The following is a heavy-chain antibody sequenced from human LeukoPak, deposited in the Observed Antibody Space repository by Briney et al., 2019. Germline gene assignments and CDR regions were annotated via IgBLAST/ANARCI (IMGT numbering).Heavy chain of an antibody. CDR3: ARDIRGGSYYLWFDP. CDR1: GFTFSSYS. J-gene: IGHJ5*02. V-gene: IGHV3-21*01. CDR2: ISSSSSYI. Sequence: PGGSLRLSCAASGFTFSSYSMNWVRQAPGKGLEWVSSISSSSSYIYYADSVKGRFTISRDNAKNSLYLQMNSLRAEDTAVYYCARDIRGGSYYLWFDPWGQGTLVTVPS. D-gene: IGHD1-26*01.